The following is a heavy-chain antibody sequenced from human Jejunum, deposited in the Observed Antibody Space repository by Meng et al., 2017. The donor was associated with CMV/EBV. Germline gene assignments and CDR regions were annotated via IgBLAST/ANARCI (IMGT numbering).Heavy chain of an antibody. Sequence: LESGSGRVTPSKHISLPFPVSGRHNNNHPGSWTRKSAGKGLEWIGRFYSSDTYNYHPSLNSQVTMSLDTSKKQFSLILSSVTAADTARYYCARGPGASTREGFDHWGLGTLVTVSS. D-gene: IGHD1-26*01. J-gene: IGHJ4*02. CDR1: GRHNNNHP. CDR3: ARGPGASTREGFDH. V-gene: IGHV4-4*07. CDR2: FYSSDTY.